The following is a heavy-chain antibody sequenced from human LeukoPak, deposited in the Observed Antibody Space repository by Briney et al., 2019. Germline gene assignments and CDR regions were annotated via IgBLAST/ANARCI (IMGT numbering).Heavy chain of an antibody. D-gene: IGHD6-13*01. J-gene: IGHJ6*03. CDR3: ARTNSSSWYFRYYYYMDV. Sequence: ASVKVSCKASEYTFTSYDINWVRQATGQGLEWMGWMNPNSGNTGYAQKFQGRVTMTRNTSISTAYMELSSLRSADTAVYYCARTNSSSWYFRYYYYMDVWGKGTTVTVSS. CDR1: EYTFTSYD. V-gene: IGHV1-8*01. CDR2: MNPNSGNT.